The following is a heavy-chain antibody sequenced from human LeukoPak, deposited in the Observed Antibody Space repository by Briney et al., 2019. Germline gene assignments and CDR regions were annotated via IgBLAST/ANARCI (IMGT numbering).Heavy chain of an antibody. D-gene: IGHD4/OR15-4a*01. Sequence: GGSLRLSCAASGFTFSSYAMSWVRQAPGKGLEWVSAISGSGGSTYYADSVKGRFTISRDNSKNTLYLQMNSLRAEDTAVYYCAEDSAYYPFIGYWGQGTLVTVSS. V-gene: IGHV3-23*01. CDR2: ISGSGGST. J-gene: IGHJ4*02. CDR3: AEDSAYYPFIGY. CDR1: GFTFSSYA.